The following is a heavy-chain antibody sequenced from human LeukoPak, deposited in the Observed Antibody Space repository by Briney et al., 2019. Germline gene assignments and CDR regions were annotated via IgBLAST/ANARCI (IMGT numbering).Heavy chain of an antibody. CDR2: IGTGRTSI. V-gene: IGHV3-48*01. CDR1: GFTFSGYC. CDR3: AREGDTTGTSGTEFDY. Sequence: PGGSPRLSCAASGFTFSGYCMNWVRHAPGKGLEWLSYIGTGRTSIYYSDSVKGRFTVSRDDAKNSLYLQMNSLRAEDTAVYYCAREGDTTGTSGTEFDYWGQGALVTVSS. J-gene: IGHJ4*02. D-gene: IGHD4-4*01.